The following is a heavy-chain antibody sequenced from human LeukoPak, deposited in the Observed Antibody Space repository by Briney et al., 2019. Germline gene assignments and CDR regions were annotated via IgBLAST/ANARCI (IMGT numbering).Heavy chain of an antibody. CDR2: ISAYNGNT. D-gene: IGHD2-2*01. V-gene: IGHV1-18*01. CDR1: GYTFTSYG. CDR3: ARGCSSTSCYRGFDP. Sequence: ASVKVSCKASGYTFTSYGISWVRQAPGQGLEWMGWISAYNGNTNYAQKLQGRVTMTTDTSTSTAYMELRSLRSDDTAVYYCARGCSSTSCYRGFDPWGQGTLVTVSS. J-gene: IGHJ5*02.